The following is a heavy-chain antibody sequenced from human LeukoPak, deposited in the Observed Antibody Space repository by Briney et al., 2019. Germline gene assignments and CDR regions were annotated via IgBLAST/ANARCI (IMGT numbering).Heavy chain of an antibody. CDR3: ARGVSGRRGGGDY. V-gene: IGHV1-2*02. CDR2: INPNSGGT. CDR1: GYTFTGYY. Sequence: ASVKVSCTASGYTFTGYYMHWVRQAPGQGLEWMGWINPNSGGTNYAQKFQGRVTMTRDTSISTAYMELSRLRSDDTAVYYWARGVSGRRGGGDYWGQGTLVTVSS. D-gene: IGHD2-15*01. J-gene: IGHJ4*02.